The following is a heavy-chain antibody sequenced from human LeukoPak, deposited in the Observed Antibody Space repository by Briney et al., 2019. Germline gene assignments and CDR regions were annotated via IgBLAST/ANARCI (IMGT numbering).Heavy chain of an antibody. J-gene: IGHJ3*02. Sequence: EGSLRLSCAASGFSFSDYWMSWVRQAPGKGLEWVSSISSSSNYIYYSDSVKGRFTISRDDAKNSLFLQMNSLRAEDTAVYYCARGTSAFDIWGQGTMVTVSS. CDR1: GFSFSDYW. D-gene: IGHD2-2*01. CDR3: ARGTSAFDI. V-gene: IGHV3-21*01. CDR2: ISSSSNYI.